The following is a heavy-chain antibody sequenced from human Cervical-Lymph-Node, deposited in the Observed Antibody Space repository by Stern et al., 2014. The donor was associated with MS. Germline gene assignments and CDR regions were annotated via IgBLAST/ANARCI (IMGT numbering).Heavy chain of an antibody. CDR3: ARQYCSGGKCHSSAYNYNGMDV. Sequence: QVQLVQSGAEVKKPGASVKVSCKASGYSFTGYYIHWVRRAPGQGLEWMGRIDPNSGGANYAQRFQGSVALTRDTSISTTYMELSSLRSDDTAIYYCARQYCSGGKCHSSAYNYNGMDVWGQGTTVTVSS. CDR1: GYSFTGYY. D-gene: IGHD2-15*01. V-gene: IGHV1-2*06. J-gene: IGHJ6*02. CDR2: IDPNSGGA.